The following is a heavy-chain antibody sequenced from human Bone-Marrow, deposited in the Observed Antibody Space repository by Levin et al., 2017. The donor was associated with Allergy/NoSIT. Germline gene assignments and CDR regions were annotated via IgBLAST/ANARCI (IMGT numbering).Heavy chain of an antibody. V-gene: IGHV3-74*01. CDR3: ARRLIARGGNAFDY. J-gene: IGHJ4*02. CDR2: INEDGSST. CDR1: GFTFSSHW. Sequence: GGSLRLSCVGSGFTFSSHWMNWVRQGPGKGLVWVSRINEDGSSTSYADAVRGRFTISRDNAKNTMYLQMNSLRVEDTGLYYCARRLIARGGNAFDYWGRATLVTVSS. D-gene: IGHD4-23*01.